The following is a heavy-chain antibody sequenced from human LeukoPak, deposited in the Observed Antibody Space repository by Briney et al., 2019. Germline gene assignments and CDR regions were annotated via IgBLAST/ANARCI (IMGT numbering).Heavy chain of an antibody. CDR3: ARGRTILGY. CDR1: GGSFSGYY. CDR2: INHSGSS. V-gene: IGHV4-34*01. Sequence: SETLSLTCAVYGGSFSGYYWSWIRQPPGKGLEWIGEINHSGSSNYNPSLKSRVTISVDTSKNQFSLKLSPVTAADTAVYYCARGRTILGYWGQGTLVTVSS. J-gene: IGHJ4*02.